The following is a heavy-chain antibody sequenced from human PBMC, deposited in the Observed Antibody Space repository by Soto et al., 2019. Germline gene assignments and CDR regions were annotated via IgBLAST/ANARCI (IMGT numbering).Heavy chain of an antibody. V-gene: IGHV4-31*03. CDR1: GGSISSGGYY. D-gene: IGHD3-22*01. CDR3: ARVRDYYDSSGYFRRAGFDY. CDR2: IYYSGST. J-gene: IGHJ4*02. Sequence: PSETLSLTCTVSGGSISSGGYYWSWIRQHPGKGLEWIGYIYYSGSTYYNPSLKSRVTISVDTSKNQFSLKLSSVTAADTAVYYCARVRDYYDSSGYFRRAGFDYWGQGTLVTVSS.